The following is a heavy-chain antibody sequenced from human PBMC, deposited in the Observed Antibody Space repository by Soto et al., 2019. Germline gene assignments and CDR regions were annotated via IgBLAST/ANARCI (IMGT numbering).Heavy chain of an antibody. D-gene: IGHD3-22*01. CDR3: ARAVGYYDSSCYFLIDY. CDR1: GGSISSGGYY. CDR2: IYYSGST. J-gene: IGHJ4*02. V-gene: IGHV4-31*02. Sequence: PSETLSLTCTVSGGSISSGGYYWSWIRQHPGKGLEWIGYIYYSGSTYYNPSLKSRVTISVDTSKNQFSLKLSSVTAADTAVYYCARAVGYYDSSCYFLIDYWGQGTLVTVSS.